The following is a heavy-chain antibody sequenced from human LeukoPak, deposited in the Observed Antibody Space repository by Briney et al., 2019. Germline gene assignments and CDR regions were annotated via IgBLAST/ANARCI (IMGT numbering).Heavy chain of an antibody. D-gene: IGHD3-3*01. Sequence: SETLSLTCTVSGGSISSYYWSWIRQPPGKGLEWIGYIHYSGSTNYNPSLKSRVTISVDTSKNQFSLKLSSVTAADTAVYYCARAITIFGVTRFDPWGQGTLVTVSS. CDR2: IHYSGST. CDR3: ARAITIFGVTRFDP. CDR1: GGSISSYY. V-gene: IGHV4-59*01. J-gene: IGHJ5*02.